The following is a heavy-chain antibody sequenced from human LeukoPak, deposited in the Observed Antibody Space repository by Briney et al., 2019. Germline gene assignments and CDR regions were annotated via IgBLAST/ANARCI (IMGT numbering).Heavy chain of an antibody. V-gene: IGHV3-21*01. CDR1: GFTFSSYS. CDR2: IRSSSYI. CDR3: ARGPPLGATRDYYFDY. J-gene: IGHJ4*02. D-gene: IGHD1-26*01. Sequence: GGSLRLSCAASGFTFSSYSMNWVRQAPGKGLEWVSSIRSSSYIYYADSVKGRFTNSRDNAKNSLYLQMNSLRAEDTAVYYCARGPPLGATRDYYFDYWGQGTLVTVSS.